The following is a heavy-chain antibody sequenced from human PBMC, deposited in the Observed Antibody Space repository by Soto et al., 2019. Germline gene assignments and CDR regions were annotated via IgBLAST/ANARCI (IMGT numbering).Heavy chain of an antibody. CDR1: GFTFSTYD. CDR2: IGTLFDT. Sequence: QTGGSLRLSCIASGFTFSTYDLHWVRQVAGKGLEWVSAIGTLFDTYYADSVKGRFTISRENANNSVYLQMDSLRAGDTAVYYCIRGRSHDFLSGPPPRFDPWGQGARVTVSS. CDR3: IRGRSHDFLSGPPPRFDP. D-gene: IGHD3-10*01. V-gene: IGHV3-13*01. J-gene: IGHJ5*02.